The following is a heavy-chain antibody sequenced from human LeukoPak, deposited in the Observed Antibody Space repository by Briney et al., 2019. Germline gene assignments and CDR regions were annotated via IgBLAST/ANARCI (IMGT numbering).Heavy chain of an antibody. V-gene: IGHV3-30-3*01. Sequence: GGSLRLSCAASGFTFNDYAMYWVRQAPGKGLEWVTLISYDGYDQSYADSVRGRFTISRDNSKNTLYLQMISLRAEDKAVYYCARDNRIAARRDYYYMDVWGKGTTVTVSS. D-gene: IGHD6-6*01. CDR1: GFTFNDYA. J-gene: IGHJ6*03. CDR3: ARDNRIAARRDYYYMDV. CDR2: ISYDGYDQ.